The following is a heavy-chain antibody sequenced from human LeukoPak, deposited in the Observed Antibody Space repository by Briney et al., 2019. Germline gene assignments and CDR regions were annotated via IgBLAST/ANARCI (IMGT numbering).Heavy chain of an antibody. CDR3: ARRYSSSWYSAYYYYMDV. CDR1: GYTFTSYD. CDR2: MNPNSGNT. Sequence: ASVKVSCKASGYTFTSYDIIWVRQATGQGLEWMGWMNPNSGNTDYAQKFQGRVTITRNTSISTAYMELSSLRSEDTAVYYCARRYSSSWYSAYYYYMDVWGKGTTVTVSS. D-gene: IGHD6-13*01. J-gene: IGHJ6*03. V-gene: IGHV1-8*03.